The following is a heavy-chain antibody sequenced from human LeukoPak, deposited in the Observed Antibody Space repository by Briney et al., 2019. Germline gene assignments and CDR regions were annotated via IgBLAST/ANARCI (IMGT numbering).Heavy chain of an antibody. D-gene: IGHD1-26*01. Sequence: SETLSLTCTVSGGSISSYYWSWIRQSPGKGLEWIGEINHSGSTNYNPSLKSRVTISVDTSKNQFSLKLSSVTAADTAVYYCARDKVGATFDYWGQGTLVTVSS. CDR2: INHSGST. CDR1: GGSISSYY. CDR3: ARDKVGATFDY. V-gene: IGHV4-34*01. J-gene: IGHJ4*02.